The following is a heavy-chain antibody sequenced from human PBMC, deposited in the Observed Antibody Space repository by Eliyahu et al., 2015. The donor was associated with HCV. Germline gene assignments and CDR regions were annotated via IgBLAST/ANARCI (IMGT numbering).Heavy chain of an antibody. V-gene: IGHV4-59*01. D-gene: IGHD2-2*01. CDR2: IYYSDNT. Sequence: GLEWIGYIYYSDNTNNNPSLKSRLTISIDKSKNQFSLKLRSVTAADTAIYYCARGRGYGSIYQFDNWGQGTLVTVSS. CDR3: ARGRGYGSIYQFDN. J-gene: IGHJ4*02.